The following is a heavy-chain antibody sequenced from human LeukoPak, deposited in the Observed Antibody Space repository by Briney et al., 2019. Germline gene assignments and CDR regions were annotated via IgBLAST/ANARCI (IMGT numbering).Heavy chain of an antibody. CDR3: ARIPCCSSSTLRTDF. V-gene: IGHV3-9*01. CDR1: GFTFDDYA. D-gene: IGHD2-2*01. Sequence: GGSLRLSCAASGFTFDDYAMHWVRQAPGKGLEWVSGISWNSGSIGYADSVKGRFTISRDNAKNSLYLQMNSLRAEDTAVYYCARIPCCSSSTLRTDFWGQGTLVTVSS. J-gene: IGHJ4*02. CDR2: ISWNSGSI.